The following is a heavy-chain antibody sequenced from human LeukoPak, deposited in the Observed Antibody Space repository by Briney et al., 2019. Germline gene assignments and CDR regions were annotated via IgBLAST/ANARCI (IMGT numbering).Heavy chain of an antibody. CDR3: ATMVRAGY. D-gene: IGHD3-10*01. CDR2: ISSSSSYI. Sequence: GLEWVSSISSSSSYIYYADSVKGRFTISRDNAKNSLYLQMNSLRAEDTAVYYCATMVRAGYWGQGTLVTVSS. J-gene: IGHJ4*02. V-gene: IGHV3-21*01.